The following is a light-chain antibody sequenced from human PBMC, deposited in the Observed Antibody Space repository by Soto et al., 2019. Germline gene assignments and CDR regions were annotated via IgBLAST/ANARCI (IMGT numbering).Light chain of an antibody. J-gene: IGKJ1*01. V-gene: IGKV1-27*01. CDR1: PDISSY. Sequence: DIQMTQSPSSLSASVGDRVTITCRASPDISSYLAWYQHKPGKVPKLLIFAASTLQSGVSSRFSGSGSGTDFTLTISSLQPEDVATYYCQQYNTAPRTFGQGTKVEIK. CDR3: QQYNTAPRT. CDR2: AAS.